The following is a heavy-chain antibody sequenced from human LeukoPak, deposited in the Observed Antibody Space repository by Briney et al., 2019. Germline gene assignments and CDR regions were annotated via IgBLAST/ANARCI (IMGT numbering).Heavy chain of an antibody. J-gene: IGHJ6*02. CDR3: ARPVSYCSSTSCYHYGMDV. CDR1: GYTFTSYD. V-gene: IGHV1-8*01. Sequence: ASVKVSCKASGYTFTSYDINWVRQATGQGLEWMGWMSPNSGNTGYAQKFQGRVTMTRNTSISTAYMELSSLRSEDTAVYYCARPVSYCSSTSCYHYGMDVWGQGTTVTVSS. CDR2: MSPNSGNT. D-gene: IGHD2-2*01.